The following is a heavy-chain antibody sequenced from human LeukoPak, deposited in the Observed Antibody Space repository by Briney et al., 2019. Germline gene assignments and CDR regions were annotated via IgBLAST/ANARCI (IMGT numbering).Heavy chain of an antibody. CDR3: ARYARRVTYGVDV. V-gene: IGHV1-18*01. D-gene: IGHD2-2*01. Sequence: ASVKVSCKASGYTFTDYGVSWVRQAPGQGLEWMGWISVYNGNTNYAQKLQDRVTMTTDTSTSTAYMELRSLRSDDTALYYCARYARRVTYGVDVWGQGTTVTVSS. J-gene: IGHJ6*02. CDR1: GYTFTDYG. CDR2: ISVYNGNT.